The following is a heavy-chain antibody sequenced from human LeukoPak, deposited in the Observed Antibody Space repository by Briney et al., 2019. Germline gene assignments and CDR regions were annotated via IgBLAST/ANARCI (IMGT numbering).Heavy chain of an antibody. CDR3: ARAEGGSGYDLDY. CDR2: IYYSGST. D-gene: IGHD5-12*01. V-gene: IGHV4-59*08. Sequence: SETLSLTCTVSGGSISSYYWSWFRQPPGKGLEWIGYIYYSGSTNYNPSLKSRVTISIDTSKNQFSLRLNSVTAADTALYYCARAEGGSGYDLDYWGQGTLVTVSS. CDR1: GGSISSYY. J-gene: IGHJ4*02.